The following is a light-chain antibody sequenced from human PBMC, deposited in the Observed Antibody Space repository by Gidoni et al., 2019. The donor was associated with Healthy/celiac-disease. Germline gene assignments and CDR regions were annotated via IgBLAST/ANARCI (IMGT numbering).Light chain of an antibody. CDR3: QQYNNWPLT. Sequence: PATLSVSPGERATLSCRASQSVSSNLAWYQQKPGQAPRLLIYGASTRATGIPARFSGSGSGTEFTLTISSLQSEDFAVYYCQQYNNWPLTFGQGTKVEIK. CDR1: QSVSSN. V-gene: IGKV3-15*01. CDR2: GAS. J-gene: IGKJ1*01.